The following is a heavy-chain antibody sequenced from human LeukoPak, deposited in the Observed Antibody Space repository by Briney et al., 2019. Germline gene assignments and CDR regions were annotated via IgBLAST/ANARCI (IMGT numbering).Heavy chain of an antibody. V-gene: IGHV4-4*07. D-gene: IGHD4-17*01. CDR1: GGSISSYY. CDR2: IYTSGST. J-gene: IGHJ5*02. Sequence: SETLSLTCTVSGGSISSYYWSWIRQPAGKGLEWIGRIYTSGSTNYNPSLKSRVTMSVDTSKNQFSLKLSSVTAADTAVYHCARGYGDYSGNWFDPWGQGTLVTVSS. CDR3: ARGYGDYSGNWFDP.